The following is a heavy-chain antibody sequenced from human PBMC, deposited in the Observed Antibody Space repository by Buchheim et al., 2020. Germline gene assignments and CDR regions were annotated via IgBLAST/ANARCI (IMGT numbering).Heavy chain of an antibody. CDR3: ASHRISSWHEGWFDP. D-gene: IGHD6-13*01. V-gene: IGHV4-31*03. Sequence: QVQLQESGPGLVKPSQTLSLTCTVSGGSISSGGYYWSWIRQHRGKRLGWIGYIYYSGSNSYNPSLKSRVTISVDTSKNKFFLKLSSVTAADTAVYYCASHRISSWHEGWFDPWGQGTL. CDR2: IYYSGSN. CDR1: GGSISSGGYY. J-gene: IGHJ5*02.